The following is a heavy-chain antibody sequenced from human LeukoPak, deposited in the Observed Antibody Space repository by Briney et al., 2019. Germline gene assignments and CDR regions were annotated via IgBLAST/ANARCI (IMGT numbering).Heavy chain of an antibody. CDR2: VDRNGNDA. CDR3: ARGRDWLDP. V-gene: IGHV3-20*04. J-gene: IGHJ5*02. Sequence: GGSLRLSCAASGFNFNDYGMSWVRQAPGKGLEWVSGVDRNGNDAGYGDSVKGRFTISKDNGAKPLFLQMSSVRVEDTAIYYCARGRDWLDPWGQGILVTVSS. CDR1: GFNFNDYG.